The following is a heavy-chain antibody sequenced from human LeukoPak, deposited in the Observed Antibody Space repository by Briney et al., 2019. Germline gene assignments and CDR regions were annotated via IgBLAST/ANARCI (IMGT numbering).Heavy chain of an antibody. Sequence: GGSLRLSCAASGFTFSSYWTSWVRQAPGKVLEWVANIKQDGSEKYYVDSVKGRFTISRDNAKNSLYLQMNSLRAEDTAVYYCEAGGGGMDVWGQGTTVTVSS. V-gene: IGHV3-7*03. J-gene: IGHJ6*02. CDR2: IKQDGSEK. CDR1: GFTFSSYW. CDR3: EAGGGGMDV. D-gene: IGHD2-15*01.